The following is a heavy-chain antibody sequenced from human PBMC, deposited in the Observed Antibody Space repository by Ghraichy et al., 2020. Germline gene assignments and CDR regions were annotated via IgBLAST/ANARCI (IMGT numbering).Heavy chain of an antibody. Sequence: GSLRLSCAVYSGSFSGYYWSWIRQPPGKGLEWIGEINHSGSTNYNPSLKSRVTISVDTSKNQFSLKLSSVTAADTAVYYCARLRYCSGGTCYSGGDYWGQGILVTVSS. CDR1: SGSFSGYY. D-gene: IGHD2-15*01. J-gene: IGHJ4*02. CDR2: INHSGST. V-gene: IGHV4-34*01. CDR3: ARLRYCSGGTCYSGGDY.